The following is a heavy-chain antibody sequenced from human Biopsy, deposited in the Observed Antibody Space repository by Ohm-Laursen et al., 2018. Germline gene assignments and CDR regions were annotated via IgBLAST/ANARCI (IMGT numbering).Heavy chain of an antibody. D-gene: IGHD3-22*01. CDR2: VYYTGST. CDR1: GDSISSYY. J-gene: IGHJ2*01. CDR3: ARDRGYYSDRTVPGYFDL. V-gene: IGHV4-59*01. Sequence: GTLSLTCTVSGDSISSYYWSWIRQSPGKGLEWIGYVYYTGSTGYNPSLQSRVTISVDTSKNHFSMRLRSVTPADTAIYYCARDRGYYSDRTVPGYFDLWGRGTLVTVSS.